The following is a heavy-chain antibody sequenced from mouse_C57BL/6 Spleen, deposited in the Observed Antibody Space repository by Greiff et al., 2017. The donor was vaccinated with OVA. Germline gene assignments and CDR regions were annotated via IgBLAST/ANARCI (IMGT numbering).Heavy chain of an antibody. D-gene: IGHD2-3*01. CDR1: GYTFTSYW. J-gene: IGHJ2*01. Sequence: VQLQQPGAELVKPGASVKMSCKASGYTFTSYWITWVKQRPGQGLEWIGDIYPGSGSTNYNEKFKSKATLTVDTSSSTAYMQLSSLTSEDSAVYYCARPYDGHYGGYFDYWGQGTTLTVSS. V-gene: IGHV1-55*01. CDR3: ARPYDGHYGGYFDY. CDR2: IYPGSGST.